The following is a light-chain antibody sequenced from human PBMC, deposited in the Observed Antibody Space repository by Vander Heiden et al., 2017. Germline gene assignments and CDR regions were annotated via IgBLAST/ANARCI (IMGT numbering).Light chain of an antibody. CDR1: QSRSSY. CDR3: KQSKRTPHT. V-gene: IGKV1-39*01. J-gene: IGKJ4*01. CDR2: AAS. Sequence: DIQMTPSPTPRPAAVGDRETSTCRASQSRSSYLNWYQQKPGKAPKLLIYAASSLQSGVPERFSGSGSGTDFTLKISSVEAEDVGTYYCKQSKRTPHTFGGGTKVEIK.